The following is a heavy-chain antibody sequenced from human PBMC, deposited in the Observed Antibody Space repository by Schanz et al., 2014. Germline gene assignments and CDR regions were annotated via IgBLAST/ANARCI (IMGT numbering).Heavy chain of an antibody. J-gene: IGHJ4*02. CDR1: GFTFSSYA. D-gene: IGHD6-13*01. CDR2: MNESHSTI. CDR3: ARDGEAAAGCDY. Sequence: EVQLLESGGGLVQPGGSLRLSCAASGFTFSSYAMSWVRQAPGKGLLWVSAMNESHSTIYYADSVKGRFTISRDNAKNTLYLQMNSLRVEDTAVYYCARDGEAAAGCDYWGQGTLVTVSP. V-gene: IGHV3-23*01.